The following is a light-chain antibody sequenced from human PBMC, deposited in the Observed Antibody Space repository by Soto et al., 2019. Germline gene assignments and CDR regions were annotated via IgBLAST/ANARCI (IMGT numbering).Light chain of an antibody. CDR2: ATS. CDR1: QSVSSSY. V-gene: IGKV3-20*01. CDR3: QQYGNSPVFT. J-gene: IGKJ3*01. Sequence: EIVLTQSPGTLSLSPGERATLSCRASQSVSSSYLAWYQQKPGQAPRLLIYATSNRATGIPDRFSGSGSGADFTLTISRLEPEDFAVYYCQQYGNSPVFTFGPGTKVDFK.